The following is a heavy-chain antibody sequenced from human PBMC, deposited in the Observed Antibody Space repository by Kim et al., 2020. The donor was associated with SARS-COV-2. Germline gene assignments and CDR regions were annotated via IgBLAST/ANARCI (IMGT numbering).Heavy chain of an antibody. D-gene: IGHD5-18*01. V-gene: IGHV3-9*01. CDR2: ISWNSGSI. J-gene: IGHJ4*02. CDR1: GFTFDDYA. Sequence: GGSLRLSCAASGFTFDDYAMHWVRQAPGKGLEWVSGISWNSGSIGYADSVKGRFTISRDNAKNSLYLQMNSLRAEDTALYYCAKGGRDTAMVTAFDYWGQGTLVTVSS. CDR3: AKGGRDTAMVTAFDY.